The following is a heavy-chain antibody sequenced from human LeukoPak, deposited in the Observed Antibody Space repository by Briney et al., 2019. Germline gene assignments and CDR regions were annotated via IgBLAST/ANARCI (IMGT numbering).Heavy chain of an antibody. Sequence: SETLSLTCAVYGGSFSGYYWSWIRQPPGKGLEWIGEINHSGSTNYNPSLKSRVTISVDTSKNQFSLKLSSVTAADTAVYYCARGKVGYSYGRGYYYYGMDVWGQGTTATVSS. D-gene: IGHD5-18*01. V-gene: IGHV4-34*01. CDR3: ARGKVGYSYGRGYYYYGMDV. CDR2: INHSGST. CDR1: GGSFSGYY. J-gene: IGHJ6*02.